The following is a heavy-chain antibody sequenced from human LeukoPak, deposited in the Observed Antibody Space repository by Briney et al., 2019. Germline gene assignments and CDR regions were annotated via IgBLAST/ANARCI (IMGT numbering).Heavy chain of an antibody. J-gene: IGHJ4*02. V-gene: IGHV4-59*01. Sequence: SETLSLTCTVSGGSISDYYWSWIRQPPGKGLEWIGYIKCIASPNYHPSLKSRVTISLDTSKNQFSLKLRSVTAADTAVYFCARYSSGSFATDYWGQRTLASDCS. CDR3: ARYSSGSFATDY. CDR2: IKCIASP. CDR1: GGSISDYY. D-gene: IGHD3-10*01.